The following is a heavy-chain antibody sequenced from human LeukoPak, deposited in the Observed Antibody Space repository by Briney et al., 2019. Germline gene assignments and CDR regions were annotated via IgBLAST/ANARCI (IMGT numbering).Heavy chain of an antibody. D-gene: IGHD3-3*01. J-gene: IGHJ4*02. CDR2: ISGSAGST. CDR3: AKPEYYDFWSGYYWGPQEAYYFDY. Sequence: QPGGSLRFSCATSGFTFRSYVMSWVRQAPGKGLEWVSTISGSAGSTYYADSVKGRFTISRDNSKNTLYLQMNSLRAEDTAVYYCAKPEYYDFWSGYYWGPQEAYYFDYWGQGTLVTVSS. CDR1: GFTFRSYV. V-gene: IGHV3-23*01.